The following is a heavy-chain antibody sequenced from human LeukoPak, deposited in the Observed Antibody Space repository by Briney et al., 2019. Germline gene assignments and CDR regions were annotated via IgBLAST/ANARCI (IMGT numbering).Heavy chain of an antibody. CDR2: IIPIFGTA. J-gene: IGHJ4*02. V-gene: IGHV1-69*05. D-gene: IGHD2-8*01. Sequence: ASVKVSCKASGGTFSSYAISWVRQAPGQGLEWMGRIIPIFGTANYAQKFQGRVTITTDESTSSAYMELSSLRSEDTAVYYCARDMLGGFFDYWGQGTLVTASS. CDR1: GGTFSSYA. CDR3: ARDMLGGFFDY.